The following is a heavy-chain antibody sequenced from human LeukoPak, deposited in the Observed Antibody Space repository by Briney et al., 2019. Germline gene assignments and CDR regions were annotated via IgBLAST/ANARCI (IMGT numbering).Heavy chain of an antibody. CDR2: IYSGGST. J-gene: IGHJ4*02. CDR1: GFTVSSNY. Sequence: PGGSLRLSCAASGFTVSSNYMSWVRQAPGKGLEWVSVIYSGGSTYYADSVKGRFTISRDNSKNTLYLQMNSLRAEDTAVYYCARGGMSSSWYEGLDYWGQGTLVTVSS. D-gene: IGHD6-13*01. CDR3: ARGGMSSSWYEGLDY. V-gene: IGHV3-53*01.